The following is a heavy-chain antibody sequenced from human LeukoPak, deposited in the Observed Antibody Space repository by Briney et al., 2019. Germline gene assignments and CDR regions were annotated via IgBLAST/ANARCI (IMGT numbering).Heavy chain of an antibody. CDR3: ARACRVEYYDFWSGYSSPNWFDP. CDR2: IYYSGST. V-gene: IGHV4-31*03. D-gene: IGHD3-3*01. CDR1: GGSISSGGYY. Sequence: SETLSLTCTVSGGSISSGGYYWSWIRQHPGKGLEWIGYIYYSGSTYYNPSLKSRVTISVDTSKNQFSLKLSSVTAADTAVYYCARACRVEYYDFWSGYSSPNWFDPWGQGTLVTVSS. J-gene: IGHJ5*02.